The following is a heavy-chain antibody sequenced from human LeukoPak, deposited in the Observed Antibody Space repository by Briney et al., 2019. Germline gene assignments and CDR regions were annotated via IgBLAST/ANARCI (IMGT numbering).Heavy chain of an antibody. Sequence: SETLSLTCAVSGGSISSGGYSWSWIRQPPGKGLEWIGYIYHSGSTYYNPSLKSRATISVDRSKNQFSLKLSSVTAADTAVYYCARQYDGEIYWGQGTLVTVSS. D-gene: IGHD3-16*01. CDR3: ARQYDGEIY. CDR2: IYHSGST. CDR1: GGSISSGGYS. V-gene: IGHV4-30-2*01. J-gene: IGHJ4*02.